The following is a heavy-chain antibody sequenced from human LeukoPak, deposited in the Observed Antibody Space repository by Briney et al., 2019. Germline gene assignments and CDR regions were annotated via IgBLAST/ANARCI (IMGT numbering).Heavy chain of an antibody. V-gene: IGHV1-8*03. D-gene: IGHD4-23*01. CDR2: MNPDSCNT. CDR3: ARRLGLRWDLQAFDI. J-gene: IGHJ3*02. CDR1: AYSFSTYD. Sequence: ASVKGSCKASAYSFSTYDINWVRQATGQGLEWMGLMNPDSCNTGHAQKFQGRVTTTRNTSISTAYMELSSLKSDDTAVYYCARRLGLRWDLQAFDIWGQGTMVTVSS.